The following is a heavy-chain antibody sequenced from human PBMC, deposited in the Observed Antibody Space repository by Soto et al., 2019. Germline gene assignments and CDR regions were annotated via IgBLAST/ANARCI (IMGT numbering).Heavy chain of an antibody. CDR1: GGTFSSYT. Sequence: SVKVSCKASGGTFSSYTISWVRQAPGQGLEWMGRIIPILGIANYAQKFQGRVTITADKSTSTAYMELSSLRSEDTAVYYCARDLGPAVHQLVPAFDIWGQGTMVTVSS. CDR2: IIPILGIA. J-gene: IGHJ3*02. CDR3: ARDLGPAVHQLVPAFDI. D-gene: IGHD6-13*01. V-gene: IGHV1-69*04.